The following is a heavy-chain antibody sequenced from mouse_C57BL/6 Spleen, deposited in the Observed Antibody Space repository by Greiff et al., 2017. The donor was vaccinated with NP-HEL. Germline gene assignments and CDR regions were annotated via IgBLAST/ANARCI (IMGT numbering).Heavy chain of an antibody. J-gene: IGHJ1*03. Sequence: EVQLVESGGGLVKPGGSLKLSCAASGFTFSDYGMHWVRQAPEKGLEWVAYISSGSSPIYYADTVKGRFTISRDNAKNTLFLQMTSLRSEDTAMYYCARQYYGSSYDWYFDVWGTGTTVTVSS. V-gene: IGHV5-17*01. CDR1: GFTFSDYG. CDR2: ISSGSSPI. CDR3: ARQYYGSSYDWYFDV. D-gene: IGHD1-1*01.